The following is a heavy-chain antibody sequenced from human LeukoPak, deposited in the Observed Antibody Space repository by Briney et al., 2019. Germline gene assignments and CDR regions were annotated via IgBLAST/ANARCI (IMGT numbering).Heavy chain of an antibody. Sequence: ASVKVSCKVSGYTLTELSMHWVRQAPGKGLEWMGGFDPEDGETIYAQKFQGRVTMTEDTSTDTAYMELSSLRSDDTAVYYCAREVGATNYMDVWGKGTTVTISS. CDR1: GYTLTELS. D-gene: IGHD1-26*01. CDR2: FDPEDGET. J-gene: IGHJ6*03. CDR3: AREVGATNYMDV. V-gene: IGHV1-24*01.